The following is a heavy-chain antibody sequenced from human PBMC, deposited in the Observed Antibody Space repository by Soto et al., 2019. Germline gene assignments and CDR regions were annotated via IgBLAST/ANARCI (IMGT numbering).Heavy chain of an antibody. V-gene: IGHV5-10-1*01. J-gene: IGHJ6*02. CDR1: GYSFTSYW. CDR3: ARTSSSGVTTYYYYYYGMDV. D-gene: IGHD3-3*01. CDR2: IDPSDSYT. Sequence: GESLKISCKGSGYSFTSYWISWVRQMPGKGLEWMGRIDPSDSYTNYSPSFQGHVTISADKSISTAYLQWSSLKASDTAMYYCARTSSSGVTTYYYYYYGMDVWGQGXTVTVSS.